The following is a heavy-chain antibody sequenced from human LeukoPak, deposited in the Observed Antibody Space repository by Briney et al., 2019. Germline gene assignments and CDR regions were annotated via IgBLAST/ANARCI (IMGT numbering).Heavy chain of an antibody. CDR3: ARHHSTGELSPTLYFDY. CDR1: GGSISSSSYY. Sequence: SETLSLTCTVSGGSISSSSYYWGWIRQPPGKGLEWIGSIYYSGSTYYNPSLKSRVTISVDTSKNQFSLELSSVTAADTAVYYCARHHSTGELSPTLYFDYWGQGTLVTVSS. V-gene: IGHV4-39*01. D-gene: IGHD3-16*02. J-gene: IGHJ4*02. CDR2: IYYSGST.